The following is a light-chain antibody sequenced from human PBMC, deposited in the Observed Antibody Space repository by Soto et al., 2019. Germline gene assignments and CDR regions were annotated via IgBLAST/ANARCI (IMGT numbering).Light chain of an antibody. V-gene: IGKV3-11*01. J-gene: IGKJ1*01. CDR3: QKRSNWPVT. CDR1: QSVSSY. Sequence: EIVLTQSPGTLSLSPGERATLSCRASQSVSSYLAWYQQKPGQAPRLLIFDASTRATRISARFSGSESGTDFTVTISSLEHEDFAIYYGQKRSNWPVTFGQGTKVEVK. CDR2: DAS.